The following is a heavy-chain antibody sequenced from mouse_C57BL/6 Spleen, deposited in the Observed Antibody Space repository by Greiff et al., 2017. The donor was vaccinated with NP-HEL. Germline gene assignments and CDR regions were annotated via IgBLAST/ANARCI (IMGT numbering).Heavy chain of an antibody. CDR2: IDPETGGT. V-gene: IGHV1-15*01. CDR3: TPAYYSNYWFAY. J-gene: IGHJ3*01. Sequence: QVQLQQSGAELVRPGASVTLSCKASGYTFTDYEMHWVKQTPVHGLEWIGAIDPETGGTAYNQKFKGKAILTADKSSSTAYMELRSLTSEDSAVYYCTPAYYSNYWFAYWGQGTLVTVSA. D-gene: IGHD2-5*01. CDR1: GYTFTDYE.